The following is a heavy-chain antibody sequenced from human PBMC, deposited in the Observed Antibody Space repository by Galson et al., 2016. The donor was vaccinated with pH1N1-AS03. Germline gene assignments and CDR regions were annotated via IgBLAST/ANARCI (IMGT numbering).Heavy chain of an antibody. CDR1: GFTLRSYA. D-gene: IGHD1-26*01. V-gene: IGHV3-30-3*01. CDR2: ISYDGSNK. J-gene: IGHJ3*01. CDR3: ARDYIMGATRGAGTFDV. Sequence: SLRLSCAASGFTLRSYAMTWVRQAPGKGLDWVAVISYDGSNKYYEDSVKGRFTISRDSSKNTLYLQMDSLRPEDTAMYYCARDYIMGATRGAGTFDVWGHGTMVAVSS.